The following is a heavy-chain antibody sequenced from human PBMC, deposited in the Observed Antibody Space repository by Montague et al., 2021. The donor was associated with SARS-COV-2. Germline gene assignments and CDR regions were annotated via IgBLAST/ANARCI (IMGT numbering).Heavy chain of an antibody. D-gene: IGHD5-12*01. Sequence: SETLSLTCTVSGGSISSSSYYWGWIRQPPGKGLEWIGSIYYSGSTYYNPSLKSRVTISVDTSKNQFSLKLSSVTAADTAVYYCARRGDSGDDCHRLVDYWGQGTLVTVSS. CDR3: ARRGDSGDDCHRLVDY. CDR2: IYYSGST. V-gene: IGHV4-39*01. CDR1: GGSISSSSYY. J-gene: IGHJ4*02.